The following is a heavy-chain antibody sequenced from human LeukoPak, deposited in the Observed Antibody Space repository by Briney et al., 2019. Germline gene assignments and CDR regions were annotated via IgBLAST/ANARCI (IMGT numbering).Heavy chain of an antibody. CDR1: GFTFSSYW. CDR2: IKHDGSEK. J-gene: IGHJ4*02. V-gene: IGHV3-7*01. CDR3: ARVGTAEGTLEDY. Sequence: PGGSLRLSCAASGFTFSSYWMSWVRQPPGKGLEWVANIKHDGSEKYYVDSVKGRFTISRDNAKSSLYLQMNSLRGEDTAVYYCARVGTAEGTLEDYWGQGTLVTVSS. D-gene: IGHD6-13*01.